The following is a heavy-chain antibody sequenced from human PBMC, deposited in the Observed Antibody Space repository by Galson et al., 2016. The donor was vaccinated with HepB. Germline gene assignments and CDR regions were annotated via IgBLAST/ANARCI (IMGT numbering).Heavy chain of an antibody. CDR1: GYSFSSYR. D-gene: IGHD6-25*01. CDR2: IFPDDSET. CDR3: ARRLGSRGAFDI. J-gene: IGHJ3*02. Sequence: QSGAEVKKPGESLKISCKGSGYSFSSYRIGWVRQMPGKGLEWMGNIFPDDSETRYSPSFQGQVTISADKSITTAYLQWSSPKASDTAMYYCARRLGSRGAFDIWGQGTMVTVSS. V-gene: IGHV5-51*01.